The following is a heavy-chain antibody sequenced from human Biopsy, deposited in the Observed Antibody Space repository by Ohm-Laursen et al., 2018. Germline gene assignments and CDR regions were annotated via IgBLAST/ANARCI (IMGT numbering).Heavy chain of an antibody. CDR3: ARRIPDYGSGSYFDAFDI. V-gene: IGHV4-39*01. CDR2: IYYSGST. CDR1: GGSISSSTYW. D-gene: IGHD3-10*01. Sequence: PSQTLSLTCAVSGGSISSSTYWWGWIRQPPEKGLDWIGSIYYSGSTYYNPSLKSRVTISVDTSKNQFSLKLSSVTAADTAVYYCARRIPDYGSGSYFDAFDIWGRGTMVTVSS. J-gene: IGHJ3*02.